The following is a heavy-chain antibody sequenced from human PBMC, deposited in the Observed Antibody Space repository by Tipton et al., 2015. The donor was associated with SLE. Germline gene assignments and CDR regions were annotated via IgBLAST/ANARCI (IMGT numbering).Heavy chain of an antibody. Sequence: TLSLTCTVSGGSISSYYWSWIRQPPGKGLEWIGYIYTSGSTNYNPSLKSRVTISVDTSKNQFSLKLSSVTAADTAVYYCASSSGTDYYYYYGMDVWGQGTTVTVSS. CDR3: ASSSGTDYYYYYGMDV. V-gene: IGHV4-4*09. D-gene: IGHD1-1*01. CDR2: IYTSGST. CDR1: GGSISSYY. J-gene: IGHJ6*02.